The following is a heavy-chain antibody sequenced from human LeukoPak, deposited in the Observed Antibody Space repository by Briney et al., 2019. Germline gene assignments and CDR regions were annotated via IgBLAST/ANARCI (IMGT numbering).Heavy chain of an antibody. Sequence: SGTLSLTCTVSGGSISSYYWSWIRQPPGKGLEWIGYIYYSGSTNYNPSLKSRVTISVDTSKNQFSLKLSSVTAADTAVYYCARGPSDGYDSTFDYWGQGTLVTVSS. CDR2: IYYSGST. CDR3: ARGPSDGYDSTFDY. CDR1: GGSISSYY. D-gene: IGHD1-1*01. J-gene: IGHJ4*02. V-gene: IGHV4-59*08.